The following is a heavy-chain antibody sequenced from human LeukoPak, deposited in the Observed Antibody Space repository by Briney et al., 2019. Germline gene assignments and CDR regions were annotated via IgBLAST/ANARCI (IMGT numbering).Heavy chain of an antibody. CDR3: ARDAVTMVRGVNY. D-gene: IGHD3-10*01. Sequence: SGGSLRLSCAASGFTFSDYYMSWIRQAPGKGLEWVSYISSSGSTIYYADSVKGRFTISRDNAKNSLYLQMNSLRAEDTAVYYCARDAVTMVRGVNYWGQGTLATVSS. V-gene: IGHV3-11*01. J-gene: IGHJ4*02. CDR1: GFTFSDYY. CDR2: ISSSGSTI.